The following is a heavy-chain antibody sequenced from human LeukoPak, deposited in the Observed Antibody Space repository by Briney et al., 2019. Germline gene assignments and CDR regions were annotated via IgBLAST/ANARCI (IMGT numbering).Heavy chain of an antibody. V-gene: IGHV1-69*01. D-gene: IGHD3-3*01. J-gene: IGHJ5*02. CDR2: IIPIFGTA. CDR1: GGTFSSYA. Sequence: GASVKVSCKASGGTFSSYAISWVRQAPGQGLEWMGGIIPIFGTANYAQKFQGRVTITADESTSTAYMELSSLRSEGTAVYYCAREVRFLEWPVNWFDPWGQGTLVTVSS. CDR3: AREVRFLEWPVNWFDP.